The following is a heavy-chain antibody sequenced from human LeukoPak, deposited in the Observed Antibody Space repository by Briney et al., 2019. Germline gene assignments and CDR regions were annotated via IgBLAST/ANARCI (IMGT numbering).Heavy chain of an antibody. CDR3: AKDRVGGALEF. J-gene: IGHJ4*02. V-gene: IGHV3-7*01. CDR2: IMEDGSVQ. CDR1: GFTFSKTW. D-gene: IGHD2-21*01. Sequence: GGSLRLSCAASGFTFSKTWMSWVRQAPGKGLEWVACIMEDGSVQKYVDSVRGRFTITRDNARNSLYLQMNSLRVEDTAVYYCAKDRVGGALEFWGQGTLAIVSS.